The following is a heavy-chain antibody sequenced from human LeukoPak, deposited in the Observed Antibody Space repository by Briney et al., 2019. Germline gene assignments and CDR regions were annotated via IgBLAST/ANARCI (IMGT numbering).Heavy chain of an antibody. Sequence: GESLKISCKGSGYSFTSCWIGWVRQMPGKGLEWMGIIYPGDSDTRYSPSFQGQVTISADKSISTAYLQWSSLKASDTAMYYCARSHYYGSGSREGAFDIWGQGTMVTVSS. V-gene: IGHV5-51*01. CDR1: GYSFTSCW. CDR3: ARSHYYGSGSREGAFDI. CDR2: IYPGDSDT. J-gene: IGHJ3*02. D-gene: IGHD3-10*01.